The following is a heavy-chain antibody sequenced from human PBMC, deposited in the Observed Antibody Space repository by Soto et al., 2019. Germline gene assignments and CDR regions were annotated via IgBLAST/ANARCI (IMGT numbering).Heavy chain of an antibody. Sequence: QVQLQESGPGLVKPSQTLSLTCTVSGGSISSGDYYWSWLRQPPGKCLEWIGYIYYSGSTYYNPSLKRRVTISVDTSKNQFALKLGSVTAADTAVDYCARETVVVIMGSHWFDPWGQGTLVTVSS. V-gene: IGHV4-30-4*01. CDR2: IYYSGST. CDR3: ARETVVVIMGSHWFDP. J-gene: IGHJ5*02. D-gene: IGHD3-22*01. CDR1: GGSISSGDYY.